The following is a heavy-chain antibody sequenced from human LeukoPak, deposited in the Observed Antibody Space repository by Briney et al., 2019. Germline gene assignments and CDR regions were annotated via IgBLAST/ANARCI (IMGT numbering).Heavy chain of an antibody. J-gene: IGHJ4*02. CDR3: ARDPTYYDYVWGSYRYSHYFDY. D-gene: IGHD3-16*02. CDR1: GGSISSSSYY. Sequence: SETLSLTCTVSGGSISSSSYYWGWIRQPPGKGLEWIGSIYYSGSTYYNPSLKSRVTISVDTSKNQFSLKLSSVTAADTAVYYCARDPTYYDYVWGSYRYSHYFDYWGQGTLVTVSS. CDR2: IYYSGST. V-gene: IGHV4-39*07.